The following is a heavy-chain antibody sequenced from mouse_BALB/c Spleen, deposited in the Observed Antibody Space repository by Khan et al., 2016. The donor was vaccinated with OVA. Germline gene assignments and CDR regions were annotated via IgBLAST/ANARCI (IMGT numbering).Heavy chain of an antibody. CDR3: TRGYGNYVGFAY. J-gene: IGHJ3*01. Sequence: EVQLVESGGGLVKPGESLKLSCAASGFTFSSYTMSWVRQTPEKRLEWVATISSGGSYTYYPDSVKGRFTISRDNAKNTLYLQMSSLKSEDTAMYYCTRGYGNYVGFAYWGQGTLVTVSA. D-gene: IGHD2-1*01. CDR2: ISSGGSYT. V-gene: IGHV5-6-4*01. CDR1: GFTFSSYT.